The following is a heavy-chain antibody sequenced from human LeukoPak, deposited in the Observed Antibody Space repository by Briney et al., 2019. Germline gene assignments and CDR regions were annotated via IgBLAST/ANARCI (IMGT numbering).Heavy chain of an antibody. V-gene: IGHV1-69*13. CDR3: ARDSPGYSGSYPEALDI. CDR1: GGTFSSYA. Sequence: SVKVSCKASGGTFSSYAISWVRQAPGQGLEWMGGIIPIFGTANYAQKFQGRVTITADESTSTAYMELSSLRSEDTAVYYCARDSPGYSGSYPEALDIWGQGTMVTVSS. CDR2: IIPIFGTA. D-gene: IGHD1-26*01. J-gene: IGHJ3*02.